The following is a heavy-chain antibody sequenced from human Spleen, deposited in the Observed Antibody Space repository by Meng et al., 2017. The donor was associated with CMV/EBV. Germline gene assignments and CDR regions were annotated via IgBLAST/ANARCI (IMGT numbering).Heavy chain of an antibody. Sequence: GGSLRLSCAVSGFTFSSVAMHWVRQAPGKGLEWVAFIWSDGSNKYCADSVKGRFTISKDNSKNTLYLQMNSLKPEDTALYYCAKNYDLAGGYSGWFDPWGQGTLVTVSS. CDR2: IWSDGSNK. V-gene: IGHV3-30*02. CDR1: GFTFSSVA. J-gene: IGHJ5*02. CDR3: AKNYDLAGGYSGWFDP. D-gene: IGHD3-3*01.